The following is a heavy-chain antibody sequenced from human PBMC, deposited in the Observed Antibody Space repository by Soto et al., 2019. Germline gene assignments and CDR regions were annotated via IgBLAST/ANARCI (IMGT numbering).Heavy chain of an antibody. Sequence: ASVKVSCKASGYTFTSYDINWVRQATGQGLEWMGWMNPNSGNTGYAQKFQGRVTTTRNTSISTAYMELSSLRSEDTAVYYCARVITVFGVVIIRAYYYGMDVWGQGTTVTVSS. J-gene: IGHJ6*02. CDR2: MNPNSGNT. V-gene: IGHV1-8*01. D-gene: IGHD3-3*01. CDR3: ARVITVFGVVIIRAYYYGMDV. CDR1: GYTFTSYD.